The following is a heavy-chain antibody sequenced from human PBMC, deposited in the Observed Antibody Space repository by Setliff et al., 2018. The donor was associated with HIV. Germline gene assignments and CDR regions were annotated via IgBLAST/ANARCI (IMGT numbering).Heavy chain of an antibody. CDR1: GYTFTTYA. Sequence: ASVKVSCKASGYTFTTYAMNWVRQAPGQGLEWMGWINTNTGNPTYAQGFTGRFVFSLDTSVNTAFLQISDLKTEDTAVYYCARNSPFPPSSGAHFDFWGPGTLVTVSS. V-gene: IGHV7-4-1*02. D-gene: IGHD3-22*01. CDR3: ARNSPFPPSSGAHFDF. J-gene: IGHJ4*02. CDR2: INTNTGNP.